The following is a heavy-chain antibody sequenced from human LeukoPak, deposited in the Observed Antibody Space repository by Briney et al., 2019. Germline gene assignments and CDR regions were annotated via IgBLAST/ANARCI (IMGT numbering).Heavy chain of an antibody. V-gene: IGHV4-34*01. Sequence: SETLSLTCAVYGGSFSGYYWSWIRQPPGKGLEWIGEINHSGSTNYNPSLKSRVTISVDTSKNQFSLRLSSVTAADTAVYYCARDLSGFDYWGQGTLVTVSS. D-gene: IGHD3-10*01. CDR2: INHSGST. CDR3: ARDLSGFDY. J-gene: IGHJ4*02. CDR1: GGSFSGYY.